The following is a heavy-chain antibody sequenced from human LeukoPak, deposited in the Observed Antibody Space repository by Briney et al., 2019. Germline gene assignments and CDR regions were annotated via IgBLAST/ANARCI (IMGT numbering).Heavy chain of an antibody. CDR1: GFTVSSNY. J-gene: IGHJ5*02. Sequence: PGGSLRLSCAASGFTVSSNYMSWVRQPPGSGLEWDSFIYSGGSTYYADSVKGRFTISRDNSKNTLYLQMNSLRAEVTAVYYCARGPAGCRRQQLEGWFDPWGQGTLVTVSS. D-gene: IGHD6-13*01. CDR2: IYSGGST. CDR3: ARGPAGCRRQQLEGWFDP. V-gene: IGHV3-66*01.